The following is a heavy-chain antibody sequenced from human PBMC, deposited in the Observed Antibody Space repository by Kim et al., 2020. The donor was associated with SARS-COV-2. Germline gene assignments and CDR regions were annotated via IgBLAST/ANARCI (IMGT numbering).Heavy chain of an antibody. Sequence: SETLSLTCTVSGGSISSYYWSWIRQPPGKGLEWIGYIYYSGSTNYNPSLKSRVTISVDTSKNQFSLKLSSVTAADTAVYYCARSLLVRGANYYGMDVWGQGTTVTVSS. V-gene: IGHV4-59*01. CDR1: GGSISSYY. CDR3: ARSLLVRGANYYGMDV. D-gene: IGHD3-10*01. CDR2: IYYSGST. J-gene: IGHJ6*02.